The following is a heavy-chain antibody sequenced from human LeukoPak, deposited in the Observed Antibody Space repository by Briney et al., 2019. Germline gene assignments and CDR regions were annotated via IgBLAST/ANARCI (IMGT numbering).Heavy chain of an antibody. CDR1: GFTFSNAW. J-gene: IGHJ4*02. D-gene: IGHD2-15*01. Sequence: GGSLRLSCAASGFTFSNAWMHWVRQAPRKGLVWVSRISTDGYTTDYADFVQGRFTASRDNTKNTWSLEMNSLRAEDTAVYYCVVGGSPGYWGQGTLVTVSS. CDR2: ISTDGYTT. V-gene: IGHV3-74*01. CDR3: VVGGSPGY.